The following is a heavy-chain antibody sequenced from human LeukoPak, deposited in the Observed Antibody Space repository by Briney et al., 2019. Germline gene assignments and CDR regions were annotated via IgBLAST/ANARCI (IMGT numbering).Heavy chain of an antibody. V-gene: IGHV4-59*01. CDR1: GGSISSYY. CDR3: ARGGSGISNAFDI. D-gene: IGHD3-10*01. J-gene: IGHJ3*02. Sequence: SETLSLTCSVSGGSISSYYWSWIRQPPGKGLEWIGYLYYSGSTNSNPSLKSRVTMSVDASKNQFSLKLRSVTAADTAVYYCARGGSGISNAFDIWGQGTMVTVSS. CDR2: LYYSGST.